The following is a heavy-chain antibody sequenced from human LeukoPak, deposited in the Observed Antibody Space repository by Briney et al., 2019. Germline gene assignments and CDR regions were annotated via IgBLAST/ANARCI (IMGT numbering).Heavy chain of an antibody. CDR1: GFTFSSYS. V-gene: IGHV3-48*04. CDR3: ANTPGDFWSGLGYYGMDV. Sequence: GGSLRLSCAASGFTFSSYSMNWVRQAPGKGLEWVSYISSSSSTIYYADSVKGRFTISRDNAKNSLYLQMNSLRAEDTAVYYCANTPGDFWSGLGYYGMDVWGQGTSVTVSS. J-gene: IGHJ6*02. D-gene: IGHD3-3*01. CDR2: ISSSSSTI.